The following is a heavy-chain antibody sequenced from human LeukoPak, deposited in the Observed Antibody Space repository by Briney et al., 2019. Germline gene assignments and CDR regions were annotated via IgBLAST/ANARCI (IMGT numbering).Heavy chain of an antibody. CDR1: GGSISGSVYY. CDR3: ARHGGDVTHYYHMDV. D-gene: IGHD2-21*02. V-gene: IGHV4-39*01. J-gene: IGHJ6*03. CDR2: IYYSGST. Sequence: SETLSLTCTVSGGSISGSVYYWGWIRQPPGKDLEWIGSIYYSGSTYYNPSLKSRLTMSVDKSKNQFSLKLSSVTASDTAVYYCARHGGDVTHYYHMDVWGKGTTVTVSS.